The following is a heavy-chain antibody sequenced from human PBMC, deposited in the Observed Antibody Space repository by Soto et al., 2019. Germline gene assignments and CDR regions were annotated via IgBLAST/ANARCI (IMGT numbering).Heavy chain of an antibody. J-gene: IGHJ4*02. Sequence: GGSLRLSCAASGSTFSNAWMSWVRQAPGKGLEWVGRIKSKTDGGTTDYAAPVKGRFTISRDDSKNTLYLQMNSLKTEDTAVYYCTTRLETYYYDSSGPHPYDYWGQGTLVTVSS. V-gene: IGHV3-15*01. CDR3: TTRLETYYYDSSGPHPYDY. D-gene: IGHD3-22*01. CDR1: GSTFSNAW. CDR2: IKSKTDGGTT.